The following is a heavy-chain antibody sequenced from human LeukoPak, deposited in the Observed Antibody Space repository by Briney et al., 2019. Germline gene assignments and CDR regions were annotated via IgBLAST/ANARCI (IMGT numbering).Heavy chain of an antibody. CDR2: ISTSGSTK. V-gene: IGHV3-48*03. CDR1: GFTFSSYE. CDR3: TTYKV. J-gene: IGHJ4*02. Sequence: GGSLRLSCAASGFTFSSYEMNWVRQAPGKGLEWVSYISTSGSTKYYADSVKGRFAISRDNAKNSLYLQMNSLKTEDTAVYYCTTYKVWGQGTLVTVSS. D-gene: IGHD1-14*01.